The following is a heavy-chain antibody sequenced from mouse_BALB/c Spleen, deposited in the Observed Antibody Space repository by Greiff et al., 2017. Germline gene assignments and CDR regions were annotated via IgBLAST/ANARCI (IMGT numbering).Heavy chain of an antibody. CDR3: ARSEGNYDAMDY. Sequence: LVKTGASVKLSCKASGYSFTGYYMHWVKQSHGKSLEWIGYISCYNGATSYNQKFKGKATFTVDTSSSTAYMQFNSLTSEDSAVYYCARSEGNYDAMDYWGQGTSVTVSS. CDR1: GYSFTGYY. V-gene: IGHV1S34*01. J-gene: IGHJ4*01. CDR2: ISCYNGAT. D-gene: IGHD2-1*01.